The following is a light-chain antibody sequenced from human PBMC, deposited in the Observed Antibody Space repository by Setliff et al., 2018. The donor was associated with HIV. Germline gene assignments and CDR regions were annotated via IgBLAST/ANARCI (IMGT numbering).Light chain of an antibody. V-gene: IGLV2-8*01. CDR1: SSDVGGYNF. CDR2: EVS. CDR3: SSYAGNNNYV. Sequence: QSALPQPASVSGSPGQSITISCTGTSSDVGGYNFVSWYQQHPGKAPKLMVYEVSNRPSGIPDRFSGSKSDNTASLTVSGLQAEDEADYYCSSYAGNNNYVFGTGTKVTVL. J-gene: IGLJ1*01.